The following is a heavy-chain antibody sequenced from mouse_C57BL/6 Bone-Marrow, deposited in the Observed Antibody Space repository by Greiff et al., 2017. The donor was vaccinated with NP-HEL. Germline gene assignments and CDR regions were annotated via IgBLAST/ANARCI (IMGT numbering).Heavy chain of an antibody. D-gene: IGHD1-1*02. CDR2: IRSKSNNYAT. J-gene: IGHJ3*01. V-gene: IGHV10-1*01. CDR1: GFSFNTYA. Sequence: EVMLVESGGGLVQPRGSLKLSCAASGFSFNTYAMNWVRQAPGKGLEWVARIRSKSNNYATYYADSVKDRFTISRDDSESMLYLQMNNLKTEDTAMYYCVSGSPFAYWGQGTLVTVSA. CDR3: VSGSPFAY.